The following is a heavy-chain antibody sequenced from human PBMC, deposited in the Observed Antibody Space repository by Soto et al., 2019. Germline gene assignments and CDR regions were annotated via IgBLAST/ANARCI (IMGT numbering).Heavy chain of an antibody. D-gene: IGHD5-12*01. CDR2: INHSGST. Sequence: QVQLQQWGAGLLKPSETLSLTCAVYGGSFSGYYWSWIRQPPGKGLEWIGEINHSGSTHYNPSLKSRVTISVDTSKNQFSLKLSSVTAADTAVYYCARVGWLRLFDYWGQGTLVTVSS. J-gene: IGHJ4*02. CDR1: GGSFSGYY. V-gene: IGHV4-34*01. CDR3: ARVGWLRLFDY.